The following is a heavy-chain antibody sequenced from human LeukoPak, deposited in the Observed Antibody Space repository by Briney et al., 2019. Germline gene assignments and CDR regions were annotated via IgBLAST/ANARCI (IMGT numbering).Heavy chain of an antibody. CDR3: AKDIEGDYDSSGYYQY. CDR2: IKQDGSEK. V-gene: IGHV3-7*01. CDR1: GFTFSSYW. Sequence: GGSLRLSCAASGFTFSSYWMSWVRQAPGKGLEWVANIKQDGSEKYYVDSVKGRFTISRDNAKNSLYLQMNSLRAEDTAVYYCAKDIEGDYDSSGYYQYWGQGTLVTVSS. J-gene: IGHJ4*02. D-gene: IGHD3-22*01.